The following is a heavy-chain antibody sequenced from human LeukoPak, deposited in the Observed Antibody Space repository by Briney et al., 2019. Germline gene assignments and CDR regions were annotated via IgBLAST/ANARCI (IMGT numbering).Heavy chain of an antibody. J-gene: IGHJ4*02. V-gene: IGHV1-69*04. Sequence: SVKVSCKASGGTFSSYAISWGRQAPGQGLEWMGRIIPILGIANYAQKFQGRVTITADKSTSTAYMELSSLRSEDTAVYYCARVMGDGYNSIDYWGQGTLVTVSS. CDR2: IIPILGIA. CDR1: GGTFSSYA. D-gene: IGHD5-24*01. CDR3: ARVMGDGYNSIDY.